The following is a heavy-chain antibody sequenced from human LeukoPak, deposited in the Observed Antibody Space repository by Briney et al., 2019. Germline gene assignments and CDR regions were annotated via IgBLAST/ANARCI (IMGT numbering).Heavy chain of an antibody. CDR2: IYYSGST. Sequence: SDTLSLTCTVSGGSISSSSYYWGWIRQPPGKGLECIGSIYYSGSTYYNPSLKSRVTISVDTSKNQFSLKLSSVTAADTAVYYCARHQKNRWNGDYYYYYGMDVWGQGTTVTVSS. D-gene: IGHD4-17*01. CDR1: GGSISSSSYY. CDR3: ARHQKNRWNGDYYYYYGMDV. V-gene: IGHV4-39*01. J-gene: IGHJ6*02.